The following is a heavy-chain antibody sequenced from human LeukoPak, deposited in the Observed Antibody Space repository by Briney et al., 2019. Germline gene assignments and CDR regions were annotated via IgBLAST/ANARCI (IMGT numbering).Heavy chain of an antibody. D-gene: IGHD5-12*01. Sequence: AASVKVSCKASGGTFSSYAFSWVRQAPGQGLEWMGRIIPIFGIANYAQKFQGRVTITADKSTSTAYMELSSLRSEDTAVYYCARGYSGRLDETNWFDPWGQGTLVTVSS. CDR2: IIPIFGIA. CDR1: GGTFSSYA. CDR3: ARGYSGRLDETNWFDP. V-gene: IGHV1-69*04. J-gene: IGHJ5*02.